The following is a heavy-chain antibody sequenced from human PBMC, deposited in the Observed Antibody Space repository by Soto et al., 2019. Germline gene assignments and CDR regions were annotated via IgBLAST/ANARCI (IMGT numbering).Heavy chain of an antibody. V-gene: IGHV1-69*01. CDR1: GGTYSRSA. J-gene: IGHJ4*02. D-gene: IGHD2-15*01. CDR2: IIPIFGTI. Sequence: LFKFFFKPSGGTYSRSAIALVRQNTGPGLEWLGQIIPIFGTISHAQNFQGRITITADESTSTAYMELSSLRSDDTAVYYCARPRTVAATKGYAYRGQGTLVTVS. CDR3: ARPRTVAATKGYAY.